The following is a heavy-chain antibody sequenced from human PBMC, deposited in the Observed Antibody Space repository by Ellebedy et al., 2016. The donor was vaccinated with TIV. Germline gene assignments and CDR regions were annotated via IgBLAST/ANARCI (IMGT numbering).Heavy chain of an antibody. CDR3: ARAAGHYGDYDY. Sequence: GESLKISXAASGFTFSSYCMSWVRQAPGKGLEWVANIKQDGSEKYYVDSVKGRFTISRDNAKNSLYLQMNSLRAEDTAVYYCARAAGHYGDYDYWGQGTLVTVSS. CDR2: IKQDGSEK. CDR1: GFTFSSYC. J-gene: IGHJ4*02. V-gene: IGHV3-7*01. D-gene: IGHD4-17*01.